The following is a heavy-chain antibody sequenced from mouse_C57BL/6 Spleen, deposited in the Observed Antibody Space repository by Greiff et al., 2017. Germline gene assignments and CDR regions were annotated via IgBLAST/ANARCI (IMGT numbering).Heavy chain of an antibody. V-gene: IGHV1-81*01. Sequence: VMLVESGAELARPGASVKLSCKASGYTFTSYGISWVKQRTGQGLEWIGEIYPRSGNTYYNEKFKGKATLTADKSSSTAYMELRSLTSEDSAVYFCARDTTVVEAPFDYWGQGTTLTVSS. J-gene: IGHJ2*01. CDR2: IYPRSGNT. CDR3: ARDTTVVEAPFDY. CDR1: GYTFTSYG. D-gene: IGHD1-1*01.